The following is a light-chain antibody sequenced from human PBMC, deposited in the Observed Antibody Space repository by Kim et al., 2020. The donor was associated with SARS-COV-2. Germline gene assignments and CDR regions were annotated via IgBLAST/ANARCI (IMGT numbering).Light chain of an antibody. Sequence: EIVLTQSPGTLSLSPGGRATLSCRASQTVTSAYLAWYQQKAGQAPRLLIYGASTRATGIPDRFSGSGSGTDFTLTISRLEPEDFAVYYCQQYGSSVWTFGRGTKVDIK. J-gene: IGKJ1*01. CDR2: GAS. CDR3: QQYGSSVWT. CDR1: QTVTSAY. V-gene: IGKV3-20*01.